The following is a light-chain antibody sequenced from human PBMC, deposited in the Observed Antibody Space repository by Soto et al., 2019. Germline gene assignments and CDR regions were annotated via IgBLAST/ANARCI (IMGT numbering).Light chain of an antibody. CDR2: SNS. CDR1: STNIGSNT. CDR3: AAWDGSLNGVL. J-gene: IGLJ2*01. V-gene: IGLV1-44*01. Sequence: QPVLTQPPSASGTPGQRVTISCSGSSTNIGSNTVNWYQQLPGTAPKVLIYSNSQRPSGVPDRFSGSRSGTSASLAISGLQSEDEADYYCAAWDGSLNGVLFGGGTKVTVL.